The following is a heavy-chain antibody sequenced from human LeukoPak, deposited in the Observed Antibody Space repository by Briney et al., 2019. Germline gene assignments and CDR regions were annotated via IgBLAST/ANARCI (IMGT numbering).Heavy chain of an antibody. CDR2: IYWDDDK. Sequence: SGPTLVKPTQTLTLTCTFSGFSLSTSGVGVGWIRQPPGKALEWLALIYWDDDKRYSRSLKSRLTITKDTSKNQVVLTMTNMDPVDTATYYCAHRYLFGEFYYFDYWGQGTLVTVSS. CDR3: AHRYLFGEFYYFDY. D-gene: IGHD3-10*01. J-gene: IGHJ4*02. CDR1: GFSLSTSGVG. V-gene: IGHV2-5*02.